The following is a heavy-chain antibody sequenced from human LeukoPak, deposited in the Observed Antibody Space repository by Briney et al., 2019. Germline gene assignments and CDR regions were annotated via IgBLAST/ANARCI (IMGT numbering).Heavy chain of an antibody. Sequence: ASVKVSCTASGGTFSSYAISWVRQAPGQGLEWMGGIIPIFGTANYAQKFQGRVTITADESTSTAYMELSSLRSEDTAVYYCARGYDSSGYYYEATSEFDYWGQGTLVTVSS. CDR2: IIPIFGTA. CDR3: ARGYDSSGYYYEATSEFDY. V-gene: IGHV1-69*13. D-gene: IGHD3-22*01. CDR1: GGTFSSYA. J-gene: IGHJ4*02.